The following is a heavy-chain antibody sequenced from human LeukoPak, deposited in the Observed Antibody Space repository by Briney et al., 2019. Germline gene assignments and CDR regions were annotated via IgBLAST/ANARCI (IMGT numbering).Heavy chain of an antibody. CDR3: TATTVTTNYFDS. CDR1: GFTFSNVW. Sequence: WGSLRLSCAASGFTFSNVWMHWVCQAPGKGLEWVGRIKRRTDGGTTDYAAPVKCRFTLSRDDSQNTLFLQMNSLITEDTAFYYCTATTVTTNYFDSWGQGNLVTVSS. V-gene: IGHV3-15*01. CDR2: IKRRTDGGTT. D-gene: IGHD4-17*01. J-gene: IGHJ4*02.